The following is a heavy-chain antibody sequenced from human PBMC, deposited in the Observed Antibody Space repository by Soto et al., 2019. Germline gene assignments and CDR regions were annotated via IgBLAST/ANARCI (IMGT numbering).Heavy chain of an antibody. CDR3: ARTHWVSGTEY. CDR2: VCNTGNT. CDR1: GGSMTGYF. Sequence: QVQLQESGPGLVKPSETLSLTCTVSGGSMTGYFWTWIRQPAGKGLEWIGHVCNTGNTDYNPSLESRISMAVDTSKRQFSLKVKSVTAADTAVYYCARTHWVSGTEYWGQGTLVTVSS. D-gene: IGHD6-19*01. V-gene: IGHV4-4*07. J-gene: IGHJ4*02.